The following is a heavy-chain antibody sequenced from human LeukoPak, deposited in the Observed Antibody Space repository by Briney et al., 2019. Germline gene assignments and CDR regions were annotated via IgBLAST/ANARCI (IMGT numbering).Heavy chain of an antibody. CDR3: ARSRGSWNYNDY. J-gene: IGHJ4*02. V-gene: IGHV1-69*05. D-gene: IGHD1-7*01. CDR1: GGTFSSYA. CDR2: IIPIFGTA. Sequence: GASVKVSCKASGGTFSSYAISWVRQAPGQGFEWMGGIIPIFGTANYAQKFQGRVTITTDESTSTAYMELSSLRSEDTAVYYCARSRGSWNYNDYWGQGTLVTVSS.